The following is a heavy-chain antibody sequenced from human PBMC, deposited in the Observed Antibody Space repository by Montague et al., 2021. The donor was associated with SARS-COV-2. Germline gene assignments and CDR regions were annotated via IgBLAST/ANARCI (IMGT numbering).Heavy chain of an antibody. CDR2: VYITGST. D-gene: IGHD3-16*02. CDR3: ARALIMITFGGVIAHWFDP. Sequence: TLSLTCTVSGGSFSSRSYYWSWIRQSAGKGLEFLGRVYITGSTNYNPSLESRVTTSIDTSKNQFSLKLSSVTAADTAVYYCARALIMITFGGVIAHWFDPWGQGTLVTVSS. V-gene: IGHV4-61*02. CDR1: GGSFSSRSYY. J-gene: IGHJ5*02.